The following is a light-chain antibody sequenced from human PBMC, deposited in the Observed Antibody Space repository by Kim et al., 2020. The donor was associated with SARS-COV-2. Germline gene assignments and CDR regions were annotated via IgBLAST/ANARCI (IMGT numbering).Light chain of an antibody. CDR3: NSRDSNDNVV. Sequence: VALGPTDRLTFQGDSLRSYFSTCYQQKPGQAPILVIYVKNNRPSGIPDRFSGSSSGNTASLTITGTQAGDEADYYCNSRDSNDNVVFGGGTQLTVL. J-gene: IGLJ2*01. V-gene: IGLV3-19*01. CDR1: SLRSYF. CDR2: VKN.